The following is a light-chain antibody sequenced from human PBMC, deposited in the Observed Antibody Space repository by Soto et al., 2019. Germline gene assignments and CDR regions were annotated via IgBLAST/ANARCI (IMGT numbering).Light chain of an antibody. CDR3: AAWDDSLSGVV. CDR1: SSNVGSNY. Sequence: QSVLTQPPSVSAAPGQKVTISCSGSSSNVGSNYVSWYQQLPGTAPKLLMHGNSQRPSGVPDRFSGSKSGTSASLAISGLRTEDEAQYYCAAWDDSLSGVVFGGGTKLTVL. CDR2: GNS. J-gene: IGLJ3*02. V-gene: IGLV1-47*02.